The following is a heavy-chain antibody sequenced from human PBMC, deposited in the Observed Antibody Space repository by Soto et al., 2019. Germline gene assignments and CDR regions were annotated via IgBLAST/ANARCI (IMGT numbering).Heavy chain of an antibody. D-gene: IGHD4-4*01. J-gene: IGHJ6*02. CDR3: ARLGITTSYGMDV. CDR1: GYKFGSAW. CDR2: IKPGTSDI. Sequence: GESLKISCKGVGYKFGSAWIGWVRQMPGKGLEWMGIIKPGTSDIRYSPSCRGHVTISADEAVSTAYLQWSSLKASDTAMYYCARLGITTSYGMDVWGQGTTVTVSS. V-gene: IGHV5-51*01.